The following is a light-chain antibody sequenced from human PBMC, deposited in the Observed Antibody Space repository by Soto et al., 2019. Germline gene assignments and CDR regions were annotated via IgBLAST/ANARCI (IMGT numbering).Light chain of an antibody. CDR1: QDISNS. J-gene: IGKJ3*01. V-gene: IGKV1-33*01. CDR3: QHYDNLLRIT. CDR2: DAS. Sequence: DIQMTQSPSSLSASVGDRVTITCQASQDISNSLNWYQQKPGKAPKLLIYDASHLETVVPSRFTGSGYGTDFTFTISSLQPEDIATYYCQHYDNLLRITFGPGTRVDIK.